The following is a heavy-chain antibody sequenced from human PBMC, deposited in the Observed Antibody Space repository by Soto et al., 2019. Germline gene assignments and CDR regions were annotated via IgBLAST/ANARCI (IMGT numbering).Heavy chain of an antibody. V-gene: IGHV3-48*02. Sequence: QPGGSRRLSCAASGLTFSSYSMNWVRQAPGKGLEWVSYISSSSSTIYYADSVKGRFTISRDNAKNSLYLQMNSLRDEDTAVYYCARDHLPMNGMDVWGQGTTVTVSS. CDR1: GLTFSSYS. D-gene: IGHD3-22*01. J-gene: IGHJ6*02. CDR2: ISSSSSTI. CDR3: ARDHLPMNGMDV.